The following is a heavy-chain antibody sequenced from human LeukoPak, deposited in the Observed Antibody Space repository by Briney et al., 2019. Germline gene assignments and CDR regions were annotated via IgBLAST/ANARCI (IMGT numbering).Heavy chain of an antibody. V-gene: IGHV4-39*01. J-gene: IGHJ4*02. D-gene: IGHD1-26*01. CDR2: VYYDGTT. CDR3: ARLSVLEIVGDPDY. Sequence: SETLSLTCAVSGGPISSSSYFWAWIRQPPGKGLEWIGSVYYDGTTSYSPSLRSRITISVDTSKKQFSLHLNSVTAADTAVYFCARLSVLEIVGDPDYWGQGALVTV. CDR1: GGPISSSSYF.